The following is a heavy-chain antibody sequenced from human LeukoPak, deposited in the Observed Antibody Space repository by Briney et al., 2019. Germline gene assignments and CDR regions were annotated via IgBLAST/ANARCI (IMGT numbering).Heavy chain of an antibody. D-gene: IGHD4-23*01. CDR3: ARDYGGNYFGPRTHFAY. Sequence: GASVKVSRKASVYTVSLSYMYWVRVGHGPGDGWVWRIDGVTIKKRNTTNYNGSVTMSRYTTTSKVYMEMSSLRFEDTAVYYTARDYGGNYFGPRTHFAYWGQGTLVTVSS. CDR1: VYTVSLSY. J-gene: IGHJ4*02. V-gene: IGHV1-46*01. CDR2: IDGVTIKK.